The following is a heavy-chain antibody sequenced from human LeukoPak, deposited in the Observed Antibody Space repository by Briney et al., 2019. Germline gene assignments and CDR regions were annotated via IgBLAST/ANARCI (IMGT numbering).Heavy chain of an antibody. Sequence: ASVKVSCKAAGYSFTTLHINWVRQAPGQGPEWMGWVNPDTGNTGFAQKFQGRVTITQNNSVTTVYMELSSLTSEDTAVYYCARRGLVAGIYDLVYGFDIWGQGTMVTVSS. J-gene: IGHJ3*02. CDR3: ARRGLVAGIYDLVYGFDI. V-gene: IGHV1-8*03. CDR1: GYSFTTLH. CDR2: VNPDTGNT. D-gene: IGHD3/OR15-3a*01.